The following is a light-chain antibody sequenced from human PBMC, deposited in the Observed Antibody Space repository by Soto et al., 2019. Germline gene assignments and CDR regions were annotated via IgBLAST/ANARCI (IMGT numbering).Light chain of an antibody. CDR2: GAS. Sequence: EIVLTQSAGTLSLPPGERATLSCRASQSVSSSYLAWYQQKPGQAPRLLIYGASSRATGTPDRFSGSGSGTDFTLTISRLEPEDFAVYYCQQYGSSRWTFGQGTKVDIK. CDR1: QSVSSSY. CDR3: QQYGSSRWT. V-gene: IGKV3-20*01. J-gene: IGKJ1*01.